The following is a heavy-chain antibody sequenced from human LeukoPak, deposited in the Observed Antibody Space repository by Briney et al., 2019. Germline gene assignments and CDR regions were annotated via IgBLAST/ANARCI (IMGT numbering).Heavy chain of an antibody. CDR3: ARVRSLGIAAALADY. Sequence: ASVKVSCKASGYTFTSYAMNWVRQAPGQGLEWMGWISAYNGNTNYAQKLQGRVTMTTDTSTSTAYMELRSLRSDDTAVYYCARVRSLGIAAALADYWGQGTLVTVSS. CDR2: ISAYNGNT. J-gene: IGHJ4*02. V-gene: IGHV1-18*01. D-gene: IGHD6-13*01. CDR1: GYTFTSYA.